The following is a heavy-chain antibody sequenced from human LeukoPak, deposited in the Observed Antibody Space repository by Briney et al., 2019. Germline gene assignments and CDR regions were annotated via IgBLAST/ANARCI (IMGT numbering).Heavy chain of an antibody. D-gene: IGHD3-22*01. Sequence: PSETLSLTCTVSGGSISSYYWSWIRQPPGKGLEWIGYIYYSGSTNYNPSLKSRVTISVDTSKNQFSLKLSSVTDSDTAVYYCARQELYYYDSSGDPKGDNWFDPWGQGTLVTVSS. V-gene: IGHV4-59*08. CDR2: IYYSGST. CDR3: ARQELYYYDSSGDPKGDNWFDP. CDR1: GGSISSYY. J-gene: IGHJ5*02.